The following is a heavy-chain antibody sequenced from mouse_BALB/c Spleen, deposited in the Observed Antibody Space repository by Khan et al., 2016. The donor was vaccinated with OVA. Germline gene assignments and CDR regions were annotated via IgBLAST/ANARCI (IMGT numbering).Heavy chain of an antibody. CDR2: IYTGGGST. Sequence: QVQLQQSGTELARPGPSVKMSCKAAGYTFSNYWIGWVKQRPGHGLEWIGDIYTGGGSTNYNENFKGKATLTADTSSSTAYMQLRSLASDDSAIYYCARRRAARATWDYFDYWGQGTTLTVSS. CDR3: ARRRAARATWDYFDY. CDR1: GYTFSNYW. J-gene: IGHJ2*01. D-gene: IGHD3-1*01. V-gene: IGHV1-63*02.